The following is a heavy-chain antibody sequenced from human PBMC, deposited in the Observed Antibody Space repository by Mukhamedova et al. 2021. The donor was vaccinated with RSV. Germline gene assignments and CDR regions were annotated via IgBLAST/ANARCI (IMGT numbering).Heavy chain of an antibody. V-gene: IGHV3-7*04. J-gene: IGHJ4*02. D-gene: IGHD3-3*01. CDR2: IKQDGSEK. CDR3: ATDYDFWSGYYNY. Sequence: GANIKQDGSEKYYVDSVKGRFTISRDNAKNSLYLQMNSLRAEDTAVYYCATDYDFWSGYYNYWGQGTLFTVSS.